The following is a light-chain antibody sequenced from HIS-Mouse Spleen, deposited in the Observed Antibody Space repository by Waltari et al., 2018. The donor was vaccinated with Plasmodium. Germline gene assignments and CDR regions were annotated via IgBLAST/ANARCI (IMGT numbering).Light chain of an antibody. J-gene: IGKJ2*01. Sequence: EIVMTLSPATLSVSPGERAALPCRASQSVSSNLAWYQQKPGQAPRLLIYGASTRATGIPARFSGSGSGTEFTLTISSMQSEDFAVYYCQQYNNWPPYTFGQGTKLEIK. CDR2: GAS. CDR1: QSVSSN. V-gene: IGKV3-15*01. CDR3: QQYNNWPPYT.